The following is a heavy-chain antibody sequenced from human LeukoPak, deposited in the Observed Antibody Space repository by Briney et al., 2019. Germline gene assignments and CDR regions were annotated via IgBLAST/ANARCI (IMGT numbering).Heavy chain of an antibody. CDR2: IYPGDSDT. D-gene: IGHD1-14*01. V-gene: IGHV5-51*01. J-gene: IGHJ6*03. Sequence: GESLKISCETSGYSFTSNWIAWVRQMPGKGLEWMGIIYPGDSDTRYSPSFQGQVTISADKSISTAYLQWSSLKASDTAMYYCARHPHRNYYYYMDVWGKGTTATVSS. CDR1: GYSFTSNW. CDR3: ARHPHRNYYYYMDV.